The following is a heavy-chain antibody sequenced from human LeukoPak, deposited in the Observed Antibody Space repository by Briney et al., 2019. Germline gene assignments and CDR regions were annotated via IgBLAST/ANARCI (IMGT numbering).Heavy chain of an antibody. CDR1: GFTFSDYY. V-gene: IGHV3-11*04. D-gene: IGHD1-14*01. J-gene: IGHJ4*02. CDR3: ARVIGDGPNHYYFDD. CDR2: ISSSGPIK. Sequence: PGGSLRLSCAASGFTFSDYYMSWIRQAPGKGLEWVSYISSSGPIKYHADSVMGRFTISRDNAKNSLYLQMNSLRAEGTAVYYCARVIGDGPNHYYFDDWGQGTLVTVSS.